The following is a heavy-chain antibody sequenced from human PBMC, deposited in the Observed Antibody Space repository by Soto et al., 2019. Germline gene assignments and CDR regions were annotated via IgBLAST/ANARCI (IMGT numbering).Heavy chain of an antibody. CDR2: ISWNSGSI. J-gene: IGHJ5*02. CDR1: GFTFDDYA. V-gene: IGHV3-9*01. CDR3: AKDFGFDP. Sequence: ESGGGLVQPGRSLRLSCAASGFTFDDYAMHWVRQAPGKGLEWVSGISWNSGSIGYADSVKGRFTISRDNAKNSLYLQMNSLRAEDTALYYCAKDFGFDPWGQGTLVTVSS.